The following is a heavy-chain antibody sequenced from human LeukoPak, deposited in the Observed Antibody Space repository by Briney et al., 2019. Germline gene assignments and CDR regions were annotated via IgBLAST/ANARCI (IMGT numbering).Heavy chain of an antibody. D-gene: IGHD1-26*01. CDR2: INPNSGGT. Sequence: AAPVKVSCKASGYTFTGYYMHWVRQAPGQGLEWMGWINPNSGGTKYAQEFQGRVTMTRDTSISTAYMELSRLRSDDTAVFYCAIHSGSYYTFDYWGQGTLVTVSS. CDR3: AIHSGSYYTFDY. V-gene: IGHV1-2*02. CDR1: GYTFTGYY. J-gene: IGHJ4*02.